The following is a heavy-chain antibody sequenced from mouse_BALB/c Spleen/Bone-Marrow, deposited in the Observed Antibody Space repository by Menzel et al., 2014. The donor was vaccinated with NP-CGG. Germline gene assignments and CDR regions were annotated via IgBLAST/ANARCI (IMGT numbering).Heavy chain of an antibody. CDR1: GYSFIGYF. J-gene: IGHJ2*01. CDR2: INPYNADS. V-gene: IGHV1-20*02. Sequence: EVQLQQSGPELVKPGASVKISCKASGYSFIGYFINWVMQSHGKSLEWIGRINPYNADSLYNQKFRGKATLTVDKSSSTAHRVLRSLASEDSAVYYCSRGGDYWGQGTTLTVSS. CDR3: SRGGDY.